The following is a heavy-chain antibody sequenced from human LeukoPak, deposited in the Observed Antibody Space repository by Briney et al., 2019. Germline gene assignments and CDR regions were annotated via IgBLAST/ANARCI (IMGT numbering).Heavy chain of an antibody. Sequence: ASVKVSCKASGYTFTGYYMHWVQQAPGKGLEWMGLVDPEDGETIYAEKFQGRVTITADTSTDTAYMELSSLRSEDTAVYYCATTGKYYDSSGSPFDYWGQGTLVTVSS. J-gene: IGHJ4*02. CDR3: ATTGKYYDSSGSPFDY. D-gene: IGHD3-22*01. CDR2: VDPEDGET. CDR1: GYTFTGYY. V-gene: IGHV1-69-2*01.